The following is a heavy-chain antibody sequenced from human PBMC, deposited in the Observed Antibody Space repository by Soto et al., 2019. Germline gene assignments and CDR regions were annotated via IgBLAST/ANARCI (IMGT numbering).Heavy chain of an antibody. D-gene: IGHD5-12*01. J-gene: IGHJ6*02. V-gene: IGHV1-18*01. CDR3: AREGVAPYYYYGMDV. CDR2: ISSYNGDT. CDR1: VYTFTRSG. Sequence: QVQLVQSGAEVKKPGASVKVSCTASVYTFTRSGISWVRQAPGQGPEWMGWISSYNGDTNYAQTFQGRVTMTTDTSTSTAYMELRSLRSDDTAVYYCAREGVAPYYYYGMDVWGQGTPVTVSS.